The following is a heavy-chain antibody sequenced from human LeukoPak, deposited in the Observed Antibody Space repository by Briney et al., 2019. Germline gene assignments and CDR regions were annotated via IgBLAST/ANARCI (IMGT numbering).Heavy chain of an antibody. V-gene: IGHV4-61*02. Sequence: SQTLSLTCTVSGGSLSSGSYYWSWIRQPAGKGLEWIGRIYTSGSTNYNPSLKSRVTISVDTSKNQFSLKLSSVTAADTAVYYCARNVDTAMVLGFDYWGQGTLVTVSS. CDR1: GGSLSSGSYY. CDR2: IYTSGST. J-gene: IGHJ4*02. CDR3: ARNVDTAMVLGFDY. D-gene: IGHD5-18*01.